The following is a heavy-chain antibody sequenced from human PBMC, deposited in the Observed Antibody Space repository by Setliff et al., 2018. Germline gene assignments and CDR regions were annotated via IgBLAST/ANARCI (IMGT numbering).Heavy chain of an antibody. V-gene: IGHV4-39*07. D-gene: IGHD6-13*01. J-gene: IGHJ4*02. CDR2: IYYSGST. CDR3: ARSTYGGAAAAYYFDY. Sequence: SETLSLTCTVSGGSISSGSYYWGWIRQPPGKGLEWIGYIYYSGSTNYNPSLKSRVTISVDTSKNQFSLKLSSVTAADTAVYYCARSTYGGAAAAYYFDYWGQGTLVTVSS. CDR1: GGSISSGSYY.